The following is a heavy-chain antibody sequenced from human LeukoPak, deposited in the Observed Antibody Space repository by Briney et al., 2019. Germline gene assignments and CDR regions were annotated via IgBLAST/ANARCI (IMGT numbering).Heavy chain of an antibody. CDR3: ASTGYSSSWSWFDP. J-gene: IGHJ5*02. CDR2: IYYSGST. D-gene: IGHD6-13*01. V-gene: IGHV4-59*01. Sequence: SGTLSLTCTVSGGSISSYYWSWIRQPPGKGLEWIGYIYYSGSTNYNPSLKSRVTISVDTSKNQFSLKLSSVTAADTAVYYCASTGYSSSWSWFDPWGQGTLVTVSS. CDR1: GGSISSYY.